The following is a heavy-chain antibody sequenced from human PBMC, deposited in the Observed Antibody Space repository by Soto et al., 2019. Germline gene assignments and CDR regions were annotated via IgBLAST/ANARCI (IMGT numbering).Heavy chain of an antibody. CDR3: ARDRPVGFWSGLGMDV. D-gene: IGHD3-3*01. CDR1: GGTFSSYA. CDR2: IIPIFGTA. J-gene: IGHJ6*02. V-gene: IGHV1-69*01. Sequence: QVQLVQSGAEVKKPGSSVKVSCKASGGTFSSYAISWVRQAPGQGLEWMGGIIPIFGTANYAQKFQGRVTITADESTSTADTELSSVTSEDKAVYYCARDRPVGFWSGLGMDVWGQGTTVTVAS.